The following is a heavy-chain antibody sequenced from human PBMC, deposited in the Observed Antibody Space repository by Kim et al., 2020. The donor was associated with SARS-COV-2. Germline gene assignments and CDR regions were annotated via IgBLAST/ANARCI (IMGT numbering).Heavy chain of an antibody. CDR1: GGSISSYY. D-gene: IGHD3-9*01. CDR3: ARDAFHYDILTGYFTGGFSGMDV. V-gene: IGHV4-59*01. CDR2: IYYSGST. Sequence: SETLSLTCTVSGGSISSYYWSWIRQPPGKGLEWIGYIYYSGSTNYNPSLKSRVTISVDTSKNQFSLKLSSVTAADTAVYYCARDAFHYDILTGYFTGGFSGMDVWGQGTTVTVSS. J-gene: IGHJ6*02.